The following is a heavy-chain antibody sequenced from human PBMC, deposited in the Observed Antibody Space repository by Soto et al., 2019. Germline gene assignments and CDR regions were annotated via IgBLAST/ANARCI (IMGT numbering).Heavy chain of an antibody. Sequence: GGSLRLSCAASGFTFSSYGMHWVRQTPGKGLEWVAVISYDGSNKYYADSVKGRFTISRDNSKNTLYLQMNSLRAEDTAVYYCAKDPYYYDSSGYSPLDYWGQGTLVTVSS. CDR2: ISYDGSNK. CDR3: AKDPYYYDSSGYSPLDY. V-gene: IGHV3-30*18. J-gene: IGHJ4*02. D-gene: IGHD3-22*01. CDR1: GFTFSSYG.